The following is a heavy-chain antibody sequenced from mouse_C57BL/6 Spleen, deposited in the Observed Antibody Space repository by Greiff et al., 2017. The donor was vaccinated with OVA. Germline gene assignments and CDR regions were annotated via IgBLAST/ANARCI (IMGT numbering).Heavy chain of an antibody. J-gene: IGHJ1*03. CDR2: IDPSDSYT. CDR3: ARNYGSFPYWYFDV. CDR1: GYTFTSYW. D-gene: IGHD1-1*01. V-gene: IGHV1-69*01. Sequence: QVQLQQPGAELVMPGASVKLSCKASGYTFTSYWMHWVKPRPGQGLEWIGEIDPSDSYTNYNQKFKGKSTLTVDKSSSTAYMQLSSLTSEDSAVYYCARNYGSFPYWYFDVWGTGTTVTVSS.